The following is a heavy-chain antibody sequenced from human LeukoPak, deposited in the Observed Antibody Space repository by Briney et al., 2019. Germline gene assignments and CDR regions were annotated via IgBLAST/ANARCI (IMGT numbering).Heavy chain of an antibody. V-gene: IGHV3-11*01. D-gene: IGHD3-22*01. Sequence: GALRLSCAASGFTFSDYYMSWIRQAPGKGLEWVSYITSGSTISYADSVKGRFTISRDNAKNSLYLQMNSLRAEDTAVYYCAKPYYYDSSGYYCDWGQGTLVTVSS. CDR1: GFTFSDYY. J-gene: IGHJ4*02. CDR2: ITSGSTI. CDR3: AKPYYYDSSGYYCD.